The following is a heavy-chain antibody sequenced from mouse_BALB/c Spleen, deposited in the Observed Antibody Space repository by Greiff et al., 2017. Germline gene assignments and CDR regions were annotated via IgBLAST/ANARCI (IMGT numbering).Heavy chain of an antibody. V-gene: IGHV5-6-5*01. Sequence: DVKLVESGGGLVKPGGSLKLSCAASGFTFSSYAMSWVRQTPVKRLEWVASISSGGSTYYPDSVKGRFTISRDNARNILYLQMSSLRSEDTAMYYCARGRVYYYGSSYEDAMDYWGQGTSVTVSS. D-gene: IGHD1-1*01. CDR1: GFTFSSYA. J-gene: IGHJ4*01. CDR2: ISSGGST. CDR3: ARGRVYYYGSSYEDAMDY.